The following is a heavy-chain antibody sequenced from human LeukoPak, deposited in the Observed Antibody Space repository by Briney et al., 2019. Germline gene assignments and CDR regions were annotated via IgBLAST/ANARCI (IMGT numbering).Heavy chain of an antibody. CDR2: ISSSGSTI. J-gene: IGHJ4*02. Sequence: GGSLRLSCAASGFTFSDYYMSWIRQTPGKGLEWVSYISSSGSTIYYADSVKGRFTISRDNARNSLFLQMNSLRVEDTAVYYCARLYYDSSHDYWGRGTLVTVSS. CDR3: ARLYYDSSHDY. V-gene: IGHV3-11*04. CDR1: GFTFSDYY. D-gene: IGHD3-22*01.